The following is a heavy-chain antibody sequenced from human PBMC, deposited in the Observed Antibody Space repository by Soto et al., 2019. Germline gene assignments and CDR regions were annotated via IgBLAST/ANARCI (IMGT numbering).Heavy chain of an antibody. D-gene: IGHD3-3*01. J-gene: IGHJ6*04. CDR1: GYSFTIYC. V-gene: IGHV5-51*01. CDR2: IYPGDSDT. Sequence: GESLKISCKGSGYSFTIYCICWVRQMPGKGLEWMGIIYPGDSDTRYSPSFQGQVTISGDKSISAAYLQWSSLKASDTAMYYCARLRFRITIFGVVINAAMGVCGKGTTVTVSS. CDR3: ARLRFRITIFGVVINAAMGV.